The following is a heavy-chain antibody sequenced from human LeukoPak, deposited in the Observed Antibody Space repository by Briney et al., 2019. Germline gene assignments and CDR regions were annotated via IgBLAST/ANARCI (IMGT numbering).Heavy chain of an antibody. V-gene: IGHV3-23*01. Sequence: GGSLRLSCAASGFTFSSYAMSWVRQAPGKGLEWVSAISGSGGSTYYADSVKGRFTISRDNSKNTLYLQINSLRAEDTAVYYCAKGQWFGESSRGMDVWGQGTTVTVSS. D-gene: IGHD3-10*01. CDR3: AKGQWFGESSRGMDV. CDR2: ISGSGGST. J-gene: IGHJ6*02. CDR1: GFTFSSYA.